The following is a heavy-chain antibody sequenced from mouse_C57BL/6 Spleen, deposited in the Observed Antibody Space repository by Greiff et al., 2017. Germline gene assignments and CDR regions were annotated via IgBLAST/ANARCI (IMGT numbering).Heavy chain of an antibody. D-gene: IGHD1-1*01. V-gene: IGHV1-76*01. CDR1: GYTFTDYY. Sequence: QVQLQQSGAELVRPGASVKLSCKASGYTFTDYYINWVKQRPGQGLEWIARIYPGSGNTYYNEKFKGKATLTAEKASSTAYMQLSSLKSEDAAVYFCAKCYYYGSSLWYFDVWGTGTTVTVSS. CDR3: AKCYYYGSSLWYFDV. CDR2: IYPGSGNT. J-gene: IGHJ1*03.